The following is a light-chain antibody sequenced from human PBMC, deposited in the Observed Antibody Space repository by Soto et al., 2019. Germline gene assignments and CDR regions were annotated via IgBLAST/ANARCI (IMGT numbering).Light chain of an antibody. Sequence: EIVLTQSPGTLSLSPGEXGTLSCRASQNLGTLYLAWFQQKSGQAPRLLIYSASRRATGIPDRFTGSGSGTDFTLTIHRVEPEDFALYFCQQYAGSPRTFGQGTKVDIK. CDR2: SAS. CDR1: QNLGTLY. CDR3: QQYAGSPRT. V-gene: IGKV3-20*01. J-gene: IGKJ1*01.